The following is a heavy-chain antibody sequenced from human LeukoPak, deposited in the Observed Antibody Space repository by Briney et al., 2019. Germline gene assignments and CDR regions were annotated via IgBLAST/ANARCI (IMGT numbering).Heavy chain of an antibody. Sequence: GESLKISCKGSGYSFTSYWIGWVRPMPGKGLEWMGIIYPGDSDTRYSPSFQGQVTISADKSISTAYLQWSSLKASDTAMYYCARHPQVVTDPFDYWGQGTLVTVSS. D-gene: IGHD2-21*02. CDR2: IYPGDSDT. CDR3: ARHPQVVTDPFDY. V-gene: IGHV5-51*01. J-gene: IGHJ4*02. CDR1: GYSFTSYW.